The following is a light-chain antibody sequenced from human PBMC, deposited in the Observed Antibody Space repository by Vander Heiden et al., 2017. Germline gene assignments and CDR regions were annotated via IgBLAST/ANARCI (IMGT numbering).Light chain of an antibody. J-gene: IGKJ1*01. CDR3: LQALETWT. CDR1: QSLLHSNGYNY. V-gene: IGKV2-28*01. CDR2: LGS. Sequence: DIVMTQSPFSLTVTPGEPASISCRSSQSLLHSNGYNYVDWYLQKPGQSPQLLIYLGSNRASGVPDRFSGSGSGTYFTLKISRVEAEDVGIYYCLQALETWTFGQGTKVEIK.